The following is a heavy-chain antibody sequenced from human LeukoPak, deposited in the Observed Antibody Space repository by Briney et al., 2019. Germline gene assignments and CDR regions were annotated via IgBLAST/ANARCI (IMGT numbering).Heavy chain of an antibody. V-gene: IGHV3-30*04. D-gene: IGHD3-10*01. Sequence: GRSLRLSCAASGFTFSSYAMHWVRQAPGKGLEWVAVISYDGSNKYYADSVKGRFTISRDNSKNTLYLQMNSLRAEDTAVYYCARWAIGSGSYGEPILTYYYYGMDVWGQGTTVTVSS. CDR3: ARWAIGSGSYGEPILTYYYYGMDV. CDR1: GFTFSSYA. J-gene: IGHJ6*02. CDR2: ISYDGSNK.